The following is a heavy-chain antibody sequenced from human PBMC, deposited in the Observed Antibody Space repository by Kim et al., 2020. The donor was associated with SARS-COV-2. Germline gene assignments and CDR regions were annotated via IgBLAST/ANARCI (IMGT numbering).Heavy chain of an antibody. V-gene: IGHV3-30*18. Sequence: GGSLRLSCAASGFTFSSYGMHWVRQAPGKGLEWVAVISYDGSNKYYADSVKGRFTISRDNSKNTLYLQMNSLRSEDTAVYYCAKARDIVVVVAATIVYYWGQGTLVTVSS. CDR1: GFTFSSYG. CDR2: ISYDGSNK. D-gene: IGHD2-15*01. CDR3: AKARDIVVVVAATIVYY. J-gene: IGHJ4*02.